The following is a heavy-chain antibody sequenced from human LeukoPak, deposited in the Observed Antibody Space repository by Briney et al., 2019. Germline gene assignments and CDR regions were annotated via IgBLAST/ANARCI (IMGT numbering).Heavy chain of an antibody. V-gene: IGHV4-59*01. CDR3: ARDVNWGSNYFDY. CDR2: IYYSGST. J-gene: IGHJ4*02. Sequence: SETLSPTCTVSGGSISSYHWSWLRQPPWKGLEWIGYIYYSGSTNYNPPLKSRVTISVDTPKNQFSLKLSSVTAADTAVYYCARDVNWGSNYFDYWGQGTLVTVSS. D-gene: IGHD7-27*01. CDR1: GGSISSYH.